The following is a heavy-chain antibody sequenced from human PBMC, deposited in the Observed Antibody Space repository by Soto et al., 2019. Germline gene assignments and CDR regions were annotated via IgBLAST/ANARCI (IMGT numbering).Heavy chain of an antibody. CDR1: GDSYSISTYS. V-gene: IGHV4-30-2*01. D-gene: IGHD6-19*01. CDR3: AGMPYTSGLRFDP. Sequence: SETLSPTCNMSGDSYSISTYSWSWIRQPPGKALQWIGFTYQSGVTSYNPSLASRVSISLDRSNNQCSLKLKSVTAADTAVYFCAGMPYTSGLRFDPWGPGTLVTVSS. CDR2: TYQSGVT. J-gene: IGHJ5*02.